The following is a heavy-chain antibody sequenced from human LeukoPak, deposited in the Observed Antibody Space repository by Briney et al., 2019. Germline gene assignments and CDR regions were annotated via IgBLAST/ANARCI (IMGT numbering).Heavy chain of an antibody. CDR2: IYYSGST. D-gene: IGHD3-22*01. CDR1: GGSISSSSYY. Sequence: SETLSLTCTVSGGSISSSSYYWWWIRPPPGKGLEWIGSIYYSGSTYYNPSLKSRVTISVDTSKNQFSLKLSSVTAADTAVYYCARLDDSNFGYWGQGTLVTVSS. J-gene: IGHJ4*02. V-gene: IGHV4-39*01. CDR3: ARLDDSNFGY.